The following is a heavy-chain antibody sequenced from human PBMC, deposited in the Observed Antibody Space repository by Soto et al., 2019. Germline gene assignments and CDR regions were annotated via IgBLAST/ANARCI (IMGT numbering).Heavy chain of an antibody. V-gene: IGHV4-30-2*01. CDR1: GGSISSGGYS. D-gene: IGHD4-4*01. J-gene: IGHJ4*02. Sequence: QLQLQESGSGLVKPSQTLSLTCAVSGGSISSGGYSWSWIRQPPGKGLEWIGYIYHSGSTYYNPSLKSRVTIPVDRSKTQFSLKLSSVTAADTAVYYCARGMTTVTTIDYWGQGTLVTVSS. CDR3: ARGMTTVTTIDY. CDR2: IYHSGST.